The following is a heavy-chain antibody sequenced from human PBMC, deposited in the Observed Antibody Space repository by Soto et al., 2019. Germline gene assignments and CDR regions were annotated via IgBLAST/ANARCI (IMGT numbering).Heavy chain of an antibody. CDR2: INSDDSK. Sequence: EVQVLESGGGLVQPGGSLRLSCAASGFTFSTSAMSWVRRAPGKGLEWVSGINSDDSKHYIASVRGRFTISRDNSKNKLFLQMNILRAEDTATYYCAKDSHWGIISPTHDPWGQGTLVTVSS. J-gene: IGHJ5*02. CDR3: AKDSHWGIISPTHDP. V-gene: IGHV3-23*01. D-gene: IGHD3-16*01. CDR1: GFTFSTSA.